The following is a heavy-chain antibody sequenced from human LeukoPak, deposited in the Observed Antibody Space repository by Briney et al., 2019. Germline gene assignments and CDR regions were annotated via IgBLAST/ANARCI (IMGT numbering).Heavy chain of an antibody. V-gene: IGHV3-11*01. J-gene: IGHJ6*03. CDR1: GFTFSDSF. CDR3: ARKYSYGSDYYYYYMDV. CDR2: ISSSGDTI. Sequence: GGSLRLSCAASGFTFSDSFMSWIRQAPGKGLEWISYISSSGDTIYHADSVKGRFTISRDNAKNSLYLQMNSLRAEDTAVYYCARKYSYGSDYYYYYMDVWGKGTTVTVSS. D-gene: IGHD5-18*01.